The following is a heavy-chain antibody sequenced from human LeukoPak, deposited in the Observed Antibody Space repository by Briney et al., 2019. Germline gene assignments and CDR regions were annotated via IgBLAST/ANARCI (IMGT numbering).Heavy chain of an antibody. V-gene: IGHV1-46*01. Sequence: SSVTVSRKACVYTFLRYVMQWLRQAPAKGVEWLGMINPSGGSTNYAQKFQGRVTMTRDTSTSTVYLELSSLRSEDTAVYYCARWVGGPAGITYYGMDGGGQGTTVTVSS. CDR2: INPSGGST. D-gene: IGHD2-2*01. J-gene: IGHJ6*02. CDR1: VYTFLRYV. CDR3: ARWVGGPAGITYYGMDG.